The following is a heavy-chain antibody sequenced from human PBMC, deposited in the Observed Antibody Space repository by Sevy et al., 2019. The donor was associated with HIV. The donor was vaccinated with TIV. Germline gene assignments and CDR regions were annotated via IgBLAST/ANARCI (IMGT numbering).Heavy chain of an antibody. J-gene: IGHJ4*02. V-gene: IGHV1-69*13. CDR1: GGTFSSYA. CDR2: IIPIFGTA. D-gene: IGHD2-21*02. Sequence: ASVKVSCKASGGTFSSYAISWVRQAPGQGLEWMGGIIPIFGTANYAQKFQGRVTITADESTSTAYMELSSLRSEDTAGYYCARLAYCGGDCPREFDYWGQGTLVTVSS. CDR3: ARLAYCGGDCPREFDY.